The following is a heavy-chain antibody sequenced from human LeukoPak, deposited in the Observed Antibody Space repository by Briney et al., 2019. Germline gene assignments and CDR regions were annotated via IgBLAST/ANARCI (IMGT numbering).Heavy chain of an antibody. CDR1: GFTFSSHW. CDR2: LKQDGSEK. D-gene: IGHD6-19*01. J-gene: IGHJ4*02. CDR3: ATIEAVRFHY. Sequence: GGSPRLSCVDSGFTFSSHWMSWVRQAPGKGLEWVANLKQDGSEKYYLDSVKGRFTISRDNAKNSVYLQMNSLRGEDTAVYYCATIEAVRFHYWGQGTLVTVSS. V-gene: IGHV3-7*01.